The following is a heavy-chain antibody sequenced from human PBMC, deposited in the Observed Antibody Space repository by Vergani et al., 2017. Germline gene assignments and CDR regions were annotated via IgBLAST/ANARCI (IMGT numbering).Heavy chain of an antibody. V-gene: IGHV4-34*01. CDR1: GGSFSGYY. CDR2: INHSGST. D-gene: IGHD6-6*01. CDR3: ARKTRQLVYYYYYYMDV. Sequence: QVQLQQWGAGLLKPSETLSLTCAVYGGSFSGYYWSWIRQPPGKGLEWIGEINHSGSTNYNPSLKSRVTISVDTSKNPFALKLRSVTAADTAVYYCARKTRQLVYYYYYYMDVWGKGTTVTVSS. J-gene: IGHJ6*03.